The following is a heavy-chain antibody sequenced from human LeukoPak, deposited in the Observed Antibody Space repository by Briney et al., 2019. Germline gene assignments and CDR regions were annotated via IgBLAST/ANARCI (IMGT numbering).Heavy chain of an antibody. D-gene: IGHD1-26*01. J-gene: IGHJ3*02. Sequence: SETLSLTCTVSGGSISSYYWSWIRQPAGKGLEWIGRIYTSGSTNYNPSLKRRVTMSVDTSKNQFSLKLSSVTAADTAVYYCASEGRWGFRLTFDIWGQGTMVTVSS. CDR3: ASEGRWGFRLTFDI. V-gene: IGHV4-4*07. CDR1: GGSISSYY. CDR2: IYTSGST.